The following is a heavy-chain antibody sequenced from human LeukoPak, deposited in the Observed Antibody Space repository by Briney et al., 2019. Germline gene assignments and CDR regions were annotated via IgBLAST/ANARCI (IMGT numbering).Heavy chain of an antibody. Sequence: SETLSLSCTVSSGSMRCYHWSWIRQPAGKGLEWIGRILDSGTTNYNPSLKSRLTISVDRSKTQSSLNLNSVTAADTAVYYCVRERPAGGGSYYWFVPWGQATLVTVSS. D-gene: IGHD1-26*01. J-gene: IGHJ5*02. CDR3: VRERPAGGGSYYWFVP. CDR2: ILDSGTT. V-gene: IGHV4-4*07. CDR1: SGSMRCYH.